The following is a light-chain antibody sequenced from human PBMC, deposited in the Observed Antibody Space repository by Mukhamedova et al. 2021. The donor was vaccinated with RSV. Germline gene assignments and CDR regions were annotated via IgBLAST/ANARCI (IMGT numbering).Light chain of an antibody. CDR2: GAS. Sequence: HGQAPRLLIYGASSRATGIPDRFSGSGSGTDFTLTISRLEHEDFAVYYCQQYDTAPLPFGGGTRVEIK. J-gene: IGKJ4*01. V-gene: IGKV3-20*01. CDR3: QQYDTAPLP.